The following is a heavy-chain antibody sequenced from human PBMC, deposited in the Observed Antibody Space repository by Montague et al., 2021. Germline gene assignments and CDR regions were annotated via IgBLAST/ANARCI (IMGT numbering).Heavy chain of an antibody. Sequence: SETLSLTCIVSSGSISSFSWSWIRQAPGKALEWIGHLYDSGDTYYNPSLHSRLTFSLDTSRNQFFLRLTSVTAADTAVYYCARRGRPIALYHFDYWGQGTLVTVSS. V-gene: IGHV4-59*03. J-gene: IGHJ4*02. CDR2: LYDSGDT. CDR3: ARRGRPIALYHFDY. CDR1: SGSISSFS. D-gene: IGHD2-21*01.